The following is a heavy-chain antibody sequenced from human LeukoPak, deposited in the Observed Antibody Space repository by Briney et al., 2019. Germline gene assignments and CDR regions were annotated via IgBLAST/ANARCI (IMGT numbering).Heavy chain of an antibody. D-gene: IGHD6-13*01. V-gene: IGHV3-48*03. CDR3: ARDLKTYSSSSW. Sequence: GGSLRLSCAASGFTFSSYEMNWVRQAPGKGLDWVSYISSSGSTIYYADSVKGRFTISRDNAKNSLYLQMDSLRAEDTAVYYCARDLKTYSSSSWWGQGTPVTVSS. CDR2: ISSSGSTI. CDR1: GFTFSSYE. J-gene: IGHJ4*02.